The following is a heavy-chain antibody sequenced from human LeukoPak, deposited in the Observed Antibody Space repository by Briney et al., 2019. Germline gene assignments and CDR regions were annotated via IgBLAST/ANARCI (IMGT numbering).Heavy chain of an antibody. V-gene: IGHV3-23*01. CDR2: ISGSGGST. CDR1: GFTFSSYG. D-gene: IGHD6-13*01. J-gene: IGHJ6*03. Sequence: GGSLRLSCAASGFTFSSYGMSWVRQAPGKGLEWVSAISGSGGSTDYADSVKGRFTISRDNAKNMLYLQMNSLRAEDTAVYYCARAIVGYSSSLWNYYYMDVWGKGTTITISS. CDR3: ARAIVGYSSSLWNYYYMDV.